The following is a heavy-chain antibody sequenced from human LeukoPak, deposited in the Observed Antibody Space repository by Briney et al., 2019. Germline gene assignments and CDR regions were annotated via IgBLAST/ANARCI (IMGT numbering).Heavy chain of an antibody. CDR1: GGTFSSYA. V-gene: IGHV1-69*13. J-gene: IGHJ6*02. CDR2: IIPIFGTA. Sequence: SVKVSCKASGGTFSSYAISWVRQAPGQGLEWMGGIIPIFGTANYAQKLQGRVTITADESTSTAYMELSSLRSEDTAVYYCARDRISHYYGMDVWGQGTTVTVSS. CDR3: ARDRISHYYGMDV.